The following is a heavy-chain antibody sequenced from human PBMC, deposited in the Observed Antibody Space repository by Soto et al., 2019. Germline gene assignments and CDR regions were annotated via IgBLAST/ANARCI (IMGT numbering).Heavy chain of an antibody. V-gene: IGHV4-39*01. Sequence: PSETLSLTCTVSGGSMSSSRYYWGWIRQPPGKGLEWIGSIYYSGSTYYNPSLKSRVTISVDTSKNQFSLKLSSVTAADTAVYNCARNVGWLGDLPPYYFDYWGQGTLVTVSS. CDR2: IYYSGST. J-gene: IGHJ4*02. D-gene: IGHD3-10*01. CDR1: GGSMSSSRYY. CDR3: ARNVGWLGDLPPYYFDY.